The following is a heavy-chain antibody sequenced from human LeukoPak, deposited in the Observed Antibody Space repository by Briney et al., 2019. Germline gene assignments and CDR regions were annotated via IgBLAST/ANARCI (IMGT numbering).Heavy chain of an antibody. D-gene: IGHD4-17*01. CDR1: GGSFSGYY. J-gene: IGHJ4*02. CDR2: INHSGST. CDR3: ATRGVANGDNGPYYFDY. V-gene: IGHV4-34*01. Sequence: SETLSLTCAVYGGSFSGYYWSWIRQPPGKGLEWIGEINHSGSTNYNPSLKSRVTISVDTSKNQFSLKLSSVTAADTAVYYCATRGVANGDNGPYYFDYRGQGTLVTVSS.